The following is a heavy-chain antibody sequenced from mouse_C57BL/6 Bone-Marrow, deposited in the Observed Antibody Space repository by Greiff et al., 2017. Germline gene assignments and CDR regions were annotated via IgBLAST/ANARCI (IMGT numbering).Heavy chain of an antibody. D-gene: IGHD1-1*01. CDR3: ALLLRLYWYFDV. CDR2: INPSNGGT. CDR1: GYTFTSYW. Sequence: QVQLKQPGTELVKPGASVKLSCKASGYTFTSYWMHWVKQRPGQGLEWIGNINPSNGGTNYNEKFKSKATLTVDKSSSTAYMQLSILTSEDSAVYYCALLLRLYWYFDVWGTGTTVTVSS. J-gene: IGHJ1*03. V-gene: IGHV1-53*01.